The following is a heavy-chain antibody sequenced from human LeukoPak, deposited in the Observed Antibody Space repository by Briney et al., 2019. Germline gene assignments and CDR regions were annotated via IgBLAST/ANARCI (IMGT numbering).Heavy chain of an antibody. CDR2: ISGSGGST. J-gene: IGHJ4*02. CDR1: GFTFSSYA. Sequence: PGGSLRLSCAASGFTFSSYAMSWVRQAPGKGLEWVSAISGSGGSTYYADSVKGRFTISRDNSKNTLYLQMNSPRAEDTAVYYCAAVTSDRPIVYWGQGTLVTVSS. CDR3: AAVTSDRPIVY. D-gene: IGHD4-17*01. V-gene: IGHV3-23*01.